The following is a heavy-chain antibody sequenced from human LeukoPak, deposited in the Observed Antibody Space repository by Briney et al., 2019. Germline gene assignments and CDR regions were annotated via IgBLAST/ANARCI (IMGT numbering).Heavy chain of an antibody. J-gene: IGHJ4*02. Sequence: PGGSLRLSCVVSGFTFSSYAMSWVRQAPGKGLEWVSAISGSGGSTYYADSVKGRFTISRDNSKNTLYLQMNSLRAEDTAVYYCAKGLGYSYGTPFDYWGQGTLVTDSS. CDR3: AKGLGYSYGTPFDY. V-gene: IGHV3-23*01. CDR2: ISGSGGST. CDR1: GFTFSSYA. D-gene: IGHD5-18*01.